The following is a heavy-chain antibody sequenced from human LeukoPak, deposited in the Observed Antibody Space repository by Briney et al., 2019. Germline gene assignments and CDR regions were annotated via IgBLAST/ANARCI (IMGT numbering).Heavy chain of an antibody. J-gene: IGHJ4*02. Sequence: GRSLRLSCAASGFIFHDYAMHWVRQAPGKGLEWVSGISWNSGSIGYADSVKGRFTISRDNAKNSLYLQMNSLRAEDTASYYCAKDLGLRFGELHYWGQGTLVTVSS. V-gene: IGHV3-9*01. CDR3: AKDLGLRFGELHY. CDR1: GFIFHDYA. CDR2: ISWNSGSI. D-gene: IGHD3-10*01.